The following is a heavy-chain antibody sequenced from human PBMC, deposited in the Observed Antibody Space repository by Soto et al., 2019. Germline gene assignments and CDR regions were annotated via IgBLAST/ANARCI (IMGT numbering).Heavy chain of an antibody. J-gene: IGHJ5*02. CDR1: GYSFTSYG. CDR3: ARDRRGITVFGVVIREIDWFDP. CDR2: ISAYNGNT. D-gene: IGHD3-3*01. V-gene: IGHV1-18*01. Sequence: QVQLVQSGAEVKKPGASVKVSCRASGYSFTSYGISWVRQAPGQGLEWMGWISAYNGNTNYAQKFQGRVTMTTDTSTSTAYMELRSLRSDDTAVYYCARDRRGITVFGVVIREIDWFDPWGQGTLVTVSS.